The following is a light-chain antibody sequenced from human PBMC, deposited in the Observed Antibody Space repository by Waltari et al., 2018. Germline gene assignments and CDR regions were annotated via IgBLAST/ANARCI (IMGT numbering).Light chain of an antibody. Sequence: SMLTQPPSVSAAPGQKVTISCSGSSSHNGHNYVSWYQQLPGTAPKLLIYDNNKRPSGIPDRFSGSKSGTSATLGITGLQTGDEADYYCGAWDSSLSAAVVFGGGTKLTVL. CDR2: DNN. J-gene: IGLJ2*01. CDR1: SSHNGHNY. V-gene: IGLV1-51*01. CDR3: GAWDSSLSAAVV.